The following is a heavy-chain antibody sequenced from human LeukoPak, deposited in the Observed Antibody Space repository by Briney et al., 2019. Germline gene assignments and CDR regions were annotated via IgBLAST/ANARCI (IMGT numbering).Heavy chain of an antibody. J-gene: IGHJ4*02. V-gene: IGHV3-23*01. CDR2: ISGSGGST. CDR3: AKVDDFWSGYFDY. Sequence: GGSLRLSCAASGFTFSSYAMSWVRQAPGKGLEWVSAISGSGGSTYYADSVKGRFTISRDNSKNTLYLRMNSLRAEDTAVYYCAKVDDFWSGYFDYWGQGTLVTVSS. D-gene: IGHD3-3*01. CDR1: GFTFSSYA.